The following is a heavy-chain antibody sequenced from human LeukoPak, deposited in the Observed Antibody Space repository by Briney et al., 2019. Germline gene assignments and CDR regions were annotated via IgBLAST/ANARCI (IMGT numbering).Heavy chain of an antibody. CDR2: ISAYNGNT. V-gene: IGHV1-18*01. J-gene: IGHJ6*02. CDR3: ARDQDQWLVLYYYGMDV. D-gene: IGHD6-19*01. Sequence: GASVKVSCKASGYTFTSYGISWVRQAPGQGLEWMGWISAYNGNTNYAQKLQGRVTMTTDTSTSTAYMELRSLRSDGTAVYYCARDQDQWLVLYYYGMDVWGQGTTVTVSS. CDR1: GYTFTSYG.